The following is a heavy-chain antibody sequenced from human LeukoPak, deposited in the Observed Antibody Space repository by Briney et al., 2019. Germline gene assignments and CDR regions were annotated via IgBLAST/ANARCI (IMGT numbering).Heavy chain of an antibody. D-gene: IGHD3-9*01. Sequence: ASVKVSCKASGGTLSSYAINWVRKAPGQGLEWMGRIIPILGIANYAQRFQGRVTITADKSTSTAYMELSSLRSEDPAVYYCARENILTGHDAFDIWGQGTMVTVSS. CDR1: GGTLSSYA. V-gene: IGHV1-69*04. J-gene: IGHJ3*02. CDR2: IIPILGIA. CDR3: ARENILTGHDAFDI.